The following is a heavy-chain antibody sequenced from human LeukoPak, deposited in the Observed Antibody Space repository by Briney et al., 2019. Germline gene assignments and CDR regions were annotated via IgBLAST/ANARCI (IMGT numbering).Heavy chain of an antibody. CDR3: ANWLGFDSGYFDY. CDR2: IWYDGRDE. D-gene: IGHD3-9*01. J-gene: IGHJ4*02. Sequence: GGSLRLSCAASGFTFSSHGMHWARHAPGKGLEWVAFIWYDGRDENYADSVKGRFSISRDNSKNTLYLQMNSLRAEDTAVYYCANWLGFDSGYFDYWGQGTRVIVSS. CDR1: GFTFSSHG. V-gene: IGHV3-30*02.